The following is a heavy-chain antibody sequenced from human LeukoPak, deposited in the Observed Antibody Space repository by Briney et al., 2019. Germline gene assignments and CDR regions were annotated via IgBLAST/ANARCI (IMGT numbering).Heavy chain of an antibody. Sequence: ISGSGRSTYYADSVKGRFTISRDNSKNTLYLQINSLRAEDTAVYYCAKVLSHYDFWSGYYSWGQGTLVTVSS. CDR3: AKVLSHYDFWSGYYS. J-gene: IGHJ5*02. D-gene: IGHD3-3*01. V-gene: IGHV3-23*01. CDR2: ISGSGRST.